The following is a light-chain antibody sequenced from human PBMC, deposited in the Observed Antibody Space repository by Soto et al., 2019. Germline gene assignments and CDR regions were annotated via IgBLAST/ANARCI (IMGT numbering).Light chain of an antibody. CDR1: SGHSSYA. CDR3: QTWGTGIHVV. Sequence: QSVLTQSPSASASLGASVKLTCTLSSGHSSYAIAWHQQQPEKDPRYLMKLNSDGRHFKGDGIPDRFSGSSSGAERYLTISSLQSEDEADYYCQTWGTGIHVVFGGGTKLTVL. J-gene: IGLJ2*01. CDR2: LNSDGRH. V-gene: IGLV4-69*01.